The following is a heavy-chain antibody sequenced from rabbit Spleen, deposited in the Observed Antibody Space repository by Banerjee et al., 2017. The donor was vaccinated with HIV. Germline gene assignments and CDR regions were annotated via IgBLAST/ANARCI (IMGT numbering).Heavy chain of an antibody. J-gene: IGHJ4*01. D-gene: IGHD8-1*01. CDR1: GFAFNNVYY. CDR2: IDTNDGDT. V-gene: IGHV1S45*01. CDR3: ARDAGSGDYIDGYFNL. Sequence: QEQLVESGGGLVQPEGSLTLTCTASGFAFNNVYYMCWVRQAPGKGLEWIACIDTNDGDTDYANWPKGRFTISKTSSTTVTLQMTSLTAADTATYFCARDAGSGDYIDGYFNLWGPGTLVTVS.